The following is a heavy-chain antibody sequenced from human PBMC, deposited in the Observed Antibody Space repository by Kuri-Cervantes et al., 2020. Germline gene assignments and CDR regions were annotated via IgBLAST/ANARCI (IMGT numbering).Heavy chain of an antibody. Sequence: SLKISCAASGFTFSSYAMHWVRQAPGKGPEWVAVISYDGSNKYYADSVKGRFTISRDNSKNTLYLQMNSLRAEDTAVYYCARGLLIVVVVAAPLGGYYGMDVWGQGTTVTVSS. CDR3: ARGLLIVVVVAAPLGGYYGMDV. CDR1: GFTFSSYA. J-gene: IGHJ6*02. V-gene: IGHV3-30-3*01. CDR2: ISYDGSNK. D-gene: IGHD2-15*01.